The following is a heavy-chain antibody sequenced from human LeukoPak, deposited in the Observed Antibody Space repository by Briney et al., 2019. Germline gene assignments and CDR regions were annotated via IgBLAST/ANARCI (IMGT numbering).Heavy chain of an antibody. J-gene: IGHJ6*02. CDR1: GYTFTVYY. Sequence: GASVTVSFKASGYTFTVYYMHWVRQAPGQGLEWMGWINPNSGGTNYAQKFQGWVTMTRDTSISTAYMELSRLRSDDTAVYYCARDRRHCSSTSCYEDYYYGMDVWGQGTTVTVSS. CDR3: ARDRRHCSSTSCYEDYYYGMDV. V-gene: IGHV1-2*04. CDR2: INPNSGGT. D-gene: IGHD2-2*01.